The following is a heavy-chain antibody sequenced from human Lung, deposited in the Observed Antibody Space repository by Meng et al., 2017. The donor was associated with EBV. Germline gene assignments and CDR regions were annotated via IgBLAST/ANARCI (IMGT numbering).Heavy chain of an antibody. CDR1: GGSISSGGHY. J-gene: IGHJ4*02. CDR2: IYYSGST. D-gene: IGHD5-18*01. V-gene: IGHV4-31*01. Sequence: AQVQLSGPALVKPSKTLSLTCTVSGGSISSGGHYWSWIRQHPGKSLEWIGYIYYSGSTYYNPSLKSLVSISVDTSNNQFSLKLSSVTAADTAVYYCARAVDTGYFDYWGQGTLVTVSS. CDR3: ARAVDTGYFDY.